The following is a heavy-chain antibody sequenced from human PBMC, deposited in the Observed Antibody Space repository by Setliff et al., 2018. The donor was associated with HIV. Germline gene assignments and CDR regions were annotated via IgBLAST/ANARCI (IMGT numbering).Heavy chain of an antibody. J-gene: IGHJ5*02. CDR3: VAATTEGFDP. V-gene: IGHV3-73*01. D-gene: IGHD6-13*01. CDR1: A. Sequence: GGSLRLSCAASAIHWVRQASGKGPEWVGHIRSKASAYATASAASVKGRFTVSRDDSSDTAYLHMSNLKSEDTAVYYCVAATTEGFDPWGQETLVTVSS. CDR2: IRSKASAYAT.